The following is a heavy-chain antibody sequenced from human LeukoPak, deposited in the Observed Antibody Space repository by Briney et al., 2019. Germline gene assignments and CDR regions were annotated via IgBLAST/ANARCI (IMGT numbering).Heavy chain of an antibody. CDR3: ARDWTPATRGFDL. CDR1: GFTVNSNY. V-gene: IGHV3-66*01. Sequence: GGSLRLSCAASGFTVNSNYMNWVRQAPGKGLEWVSVIFSGGDTNYADSVKGRFTISRDNPNNILYLQMNSLRAEDTAVYYCARDWTPATRGFDLWGQGTLVTVSS. J-gene: IGHJ3*01. CDR2: IFSGGDT. D-gene: IGHD5-12*01.